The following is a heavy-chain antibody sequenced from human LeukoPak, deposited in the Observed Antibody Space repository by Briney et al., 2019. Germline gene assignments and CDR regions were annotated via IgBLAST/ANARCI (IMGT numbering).Heavy chain of an antibody. CDR3: ARGSLAIFDWLDS. CDR1: GYTFTGYY. V-gene: IGHV1-2*02. J-gene: IGHJ5*01. D-gene: IGHD3-3*02. CDR2: INPNTGDT. Sequence: ASVKVSCKASGYTFTGYYMHWVRQAPGQGLEWMGWINPNTGDTNYAQKFQDRVTMTRDTSINTAYMDLHRLRSDDTALYYCARGSLAIFDWLDSWGQGTLVTVSS.